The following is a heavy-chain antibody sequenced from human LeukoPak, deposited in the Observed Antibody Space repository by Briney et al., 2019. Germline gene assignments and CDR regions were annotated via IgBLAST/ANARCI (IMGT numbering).Heavy chain of an antibody. CDR2: INLEGSST. CDR1: GFTFSSYW. J-gene: IGHJ4*02. V-gene: IGHV3-74*01. D-gene: IGHD2-2*01. Sequence: PGGSLRLSCTISGFTFSSYWMHWVRQAPGKGLVWVSRINLEGSSTNYADSVKGRFTISRDNAKNSLFLQMNSLRVEDTAVYYCARLPAYCSSTNCYYDYWGQGTLVTVSS. CDR3: ARLPAYCSSTNCYYDY.